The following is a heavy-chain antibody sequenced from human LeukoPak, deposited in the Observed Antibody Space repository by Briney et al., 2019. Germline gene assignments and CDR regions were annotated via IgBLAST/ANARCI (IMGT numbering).Heavy chain of an antibody. CDR3: AHREGYNWFDI. J-gene: IGHJ5*02. CDR2: VDYNDDN. CDR1: GFCFVPRGIG. Sequence: SGATLRISTPTLRLTFSCYGFCFVPRGIGLALNRLPPVKALEWLALVDYNDDNLYRPSLKSKLTIAKDNSKIQVVLTMPNKDPVDTARYFCAHREGYNWFDIWGEGTLVTVS. V-gene: IGHV2-5*01.